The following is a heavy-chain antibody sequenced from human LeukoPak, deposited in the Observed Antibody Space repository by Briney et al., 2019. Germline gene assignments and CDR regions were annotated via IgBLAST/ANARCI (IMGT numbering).Heavy chain of an antibody. CDR1: GFTFDDYA. CDR3: AKDRVAAAVDYYYYYGMDV. J-gene: IGHJ6*04. Sequence: GGSLRLSCAASGFTFDDYAMHWVRQAPGKGLEWVSLISWDGGSTYYADSVKGRFTISRDNSKNSLCLQMNSLRAEDTALYYCAKDRVAAAVDYYYYYGMDVWGKGTTVTVSS. V-gene: IGHV3-43D*04. D-gene: IGHD6-13*01. CDR2: ISWDGGST.